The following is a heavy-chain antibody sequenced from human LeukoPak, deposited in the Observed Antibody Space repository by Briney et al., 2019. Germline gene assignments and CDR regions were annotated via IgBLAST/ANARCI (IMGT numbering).Heavy chain of an antibody. V-gene: IGHV4-30-2*01. D-gene: IGHD6-19*01. Sequence: SETLSLTCAVSGGSISSGGYSWSWIRQPPGKGLEWIGYIYHSGSTYYNPSLKSRVTISVDRSKNQFSLKLSSVTAADTAVYYCGAVAGRLDYWGQGTLVTVSS. CDR1: GGSISSGGYS. J-gene: IGHJ4*02. CDR3: GAVAGRLDY. CDR2: IYHSGST.